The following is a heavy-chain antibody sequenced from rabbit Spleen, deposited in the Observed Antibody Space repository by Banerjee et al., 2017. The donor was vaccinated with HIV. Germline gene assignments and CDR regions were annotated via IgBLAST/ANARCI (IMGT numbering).Heavy chain of an antibody. Sequence: QSLEESGGGLVKPGASLTLTCKASGFPFSDKAVICWVRQAPGKGLEWITCINALTGKSVYATWAKGRFTISKTSSTTVTLQMTSLTAADTATYFCARDTSSALWDQGTLVTVS. CDR3: ARDTSSAL. J-gene: IGHJ6*01. V-gene: IGHV1S40*01. D-gene: IGHD3-3*01. CDR2: INALTGKS. CDR1: GFPFSDKAV.